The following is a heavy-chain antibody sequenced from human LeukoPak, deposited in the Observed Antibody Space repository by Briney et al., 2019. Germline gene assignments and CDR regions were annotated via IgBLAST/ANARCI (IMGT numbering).Heavy chain of an antibody. CDR2: IYYSGST. CDR1: GGSISSSSYY. J-gene: IGHJ5*02. D-gene: IGHD3-3*01. Sequence: KASETLSLTCTVSGGSISSSSYYWGWIRQPPGKGLEWIGSIYYSGSTYYNPSLKSRVTISVDTSKNQFSLKLSSVTAADTAVYYCARPPIAIFGVANLQFDPWGQGTLVTVSS. CDR3: ARPPIAIFGVANLQFDP. V-gene: IGHV4-39*01.